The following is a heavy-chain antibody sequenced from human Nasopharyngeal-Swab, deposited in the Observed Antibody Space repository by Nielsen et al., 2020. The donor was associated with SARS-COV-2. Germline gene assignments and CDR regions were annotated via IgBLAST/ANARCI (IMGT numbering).Heavy chain of an antibody. CDR2: INHIGST. D-gene: IGHD4-17*01. CDR3: ARGRYYGDYDY. J-gene: IGHJ4*02. V-gene: IGHV4-34*01. CDR1: GGSFTTYS. Sequence: SETLSLTCAVYGGSFTTYSWIWICQPPGKGLEWIGKINHIGSTNYNTYNPSLNSRVTISLATSKNQFSLTLTSVTAADTAIYFCARGRYYGDYDYWGQGALVTVSS.